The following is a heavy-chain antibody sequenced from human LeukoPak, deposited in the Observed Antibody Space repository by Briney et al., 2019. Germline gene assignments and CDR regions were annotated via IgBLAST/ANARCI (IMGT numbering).Heavy chain of an antibody. Sequence: GGSLRLSCAASGFTFGYYAMHWVRQAPGKGLEWMAVISYDGSNSYYADSVKGRFTISRDNSKNTLYLQMNSLRAEDTAVYYCAKGTSSTSCYSLDYWGQGTLVTVSS. J-gene: IGHJ4*02. CDR3: AKGTSSTSCYSLDY. CDR2: ISYDGSNS. D-gene: IGHD2-2*02. V-gene: IGHV3-30*04. CDR1: GFTFGYYA.